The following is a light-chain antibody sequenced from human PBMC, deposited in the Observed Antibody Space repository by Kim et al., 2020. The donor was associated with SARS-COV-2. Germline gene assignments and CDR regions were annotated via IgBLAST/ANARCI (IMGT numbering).Light chain of an antibody. CDR3: QQYGSSPYT. CDR1: QSVSSSY. CDR2: GAS. V-gene: IGKV3-20*01. Sequence: PGERATLACRASQSVSSSYLAWYQQKPGQAPRLLIYGASSRATGIPDRFSGSGSGTDFTLTISRLEPEDFAVYYCQQYGSSPYTFGQGTKLEI. J-gene: IGKJ2*01.